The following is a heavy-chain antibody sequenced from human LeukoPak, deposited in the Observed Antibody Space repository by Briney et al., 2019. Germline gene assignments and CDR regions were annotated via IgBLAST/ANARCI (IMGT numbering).Heavy chain of an antibody. CDR3: AKATSQVEATNFDY. CDR1: GFTFDDYA. J-gene: IGHJ4*02. V-gene: IGHV3-9*01. Sequence: GRSLRLSCAASGFTFDDYAMHWVRQAPGKGLGWVSGISWNSGSIGYADSVKGRFTISRDNAKNSLYLQMNSLRAEDTALYYCAKATSQVEATNFDYWGQGTLVTVSS. D-gene: IGHD1-26*01. CDR2: ISWNSGSI.